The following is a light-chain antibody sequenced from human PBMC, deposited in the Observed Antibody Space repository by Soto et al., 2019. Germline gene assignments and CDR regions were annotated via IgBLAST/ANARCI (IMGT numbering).Light chain of an antibody. CDR1: QSVGSNS. J-gene: IGKJ1*01. CDR2: GSS. Sequence: VLTQSPGNLSLSPGERATLSCRASQSVGSNSLAWYQQKPGQAPRLLIYGSSSRATGIPDRFSGSGSGTDFTLTVSRLEPEDFAVYYCQQHGSSPRTFGQGTKADIK. CDR3: QQHGSSPRT. V-gene: IGKV3-20*01.